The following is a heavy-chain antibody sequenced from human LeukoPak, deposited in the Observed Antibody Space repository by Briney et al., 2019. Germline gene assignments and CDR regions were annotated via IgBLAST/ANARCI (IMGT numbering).Heavy chain of an antibody. CDR2: IYYSGST. J-gene: IGHJ4*02. V-gene: IGHV4-59*12. CDR3: ARVRSFFSGGRYLATFIDY. D-gene: IGHD3-9*01. Sequence: SETLSLTCTVSGGSISGYYWSWIRQPPGKGLEWIGHIYYSGSTKYNPSLKSRVAMSLYTSGNQSSLKLSNVTAADTAVYYCARVRSFFSGGRYLATFIDYWGQGTQVTVSS. CDR1: GGSISGYY.